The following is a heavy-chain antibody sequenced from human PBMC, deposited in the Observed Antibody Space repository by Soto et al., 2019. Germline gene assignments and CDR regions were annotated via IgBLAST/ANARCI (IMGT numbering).Heavy chain of an antibody. CDR3: ALAGFDYGMGY. CDR2: INPIFRTV. D-gene: IGHD4-17*01. J-gene: IGHJ4*02. Sequence: QVQLVQSGAEVKKPGSSVKVSCKTSGGTFSSYAISWVRQAPGQGLEWMGGINPIFRTVNYAQKFQGRVTITADESTRTANLELSSLRSEHTAVYYCALAGFDYGMGYWGQGPRVTVSS. CDR1: GGTFSSYA. V-gene: IGHV1-69*01.